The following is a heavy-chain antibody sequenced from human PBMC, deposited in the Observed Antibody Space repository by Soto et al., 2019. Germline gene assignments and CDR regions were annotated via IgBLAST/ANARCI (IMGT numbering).Heavy chain of an antibody. D-gene: IGHD3-9*01. J-gene: IGHJ4*02. CDR3: VKALRYFDWLPDFDY. V-gene: IGHV3-64D*06. CDR1: GFTFSSYA. Sequence: GGSLRLSCSASGFTFSSYAMHWVRQAPGKGLEYVSAISSNGGSTYYADSVKGRFTISRDNSKNTLYLLMSSLRAEDTAVYYCVKALRYFDWLPDFDYWGQGTLVTVSS. CDR2: ISSNGGST.